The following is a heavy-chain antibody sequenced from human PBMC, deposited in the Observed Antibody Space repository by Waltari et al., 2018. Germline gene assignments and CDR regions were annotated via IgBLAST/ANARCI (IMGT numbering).Heavy chain of an antibody. CDR2: IKQDGSEK. Sequence: EVQLVESGGGLAQPGGSLRLSCAASGLSFSNYWMTWVRPASGKGPRWVANIKQDGSEKYYMDSVKGRFTISRDNAKNSLYLQMNNLRVEDTAVYYCTRGGRDSSWYWRDWGQGTLVTVSS. CDR1: GLSFSNYW. V-gene: IGHV3-7*01. J-gene: IGHJ4*02. D-gene: IGHD6-13*01. CDR3: TRGGRDSSWYWRD.